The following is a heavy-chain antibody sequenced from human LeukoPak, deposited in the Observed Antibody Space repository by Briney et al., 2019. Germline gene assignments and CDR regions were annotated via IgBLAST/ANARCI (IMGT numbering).Heavy chain of an antibody. Sequence: PSETLSLTCAVSGYSISSGYYWGWIRQPPGKGLEWIGSIYHSGSTYYNPSLKSRVTISVDTSKNQFSLKLSSVTAADTAVYYCAREGYCSGGSCCSEIDYWGQGTLVTVSS. V-gene: IGHV4-38-2*02. CDR1: GYSISSGYY. D-gene: IGHD2-15*01. J-gene: IGHJ4*02. CDR2: IYHSGST. CDR3: AREGYCSGGSCCSEIDY.